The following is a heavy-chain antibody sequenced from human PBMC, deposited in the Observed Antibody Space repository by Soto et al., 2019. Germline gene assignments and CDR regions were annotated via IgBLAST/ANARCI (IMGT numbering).Heavy chain of an antibody. D-gene: IGHD2-21*02. Sequence: ASVKVSCKASGGAFSTYTINWVRQAPGHGLEWMGGIVPIFETGNYAQKFQGRDKITANASTSTAYMELSRLTSEDTAVYYCATGGVATFYFDYWGQGTLVTVS. CDR3: ATGGVATFYFDY. V-gene: IGHV1-69*13. CDR2: IVPIFETG. CDR1: GGAFSTYT. J-gene: IGHJ4*02.